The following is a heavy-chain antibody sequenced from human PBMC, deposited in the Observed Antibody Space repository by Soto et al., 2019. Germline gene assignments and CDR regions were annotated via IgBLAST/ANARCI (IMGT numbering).Heavy chain of an antibody. Sequence: GGSLRLSCAASGFSFSSYAMSWVRQAPGKGLEWVSAISGSGGSTYYADSVKGRFTISRDNSKNTLYLQMNSLRAEDTAVYYCAKDSEGTKALIDDFDIWGQGTMVTVSS. CDR3: AKDSEGTKALIDDFDI. D-gene: IGHD3-22*01. CDR2: ISGSGGST. CDR1: GFSFSSYA. V-gene: IGHV3-23*01. J-gene: IGHJ3*02.